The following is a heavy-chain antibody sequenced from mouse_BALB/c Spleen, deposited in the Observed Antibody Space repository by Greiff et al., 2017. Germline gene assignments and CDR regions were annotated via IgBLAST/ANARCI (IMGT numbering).Heavy chain of an antibody. CDR2: IDPENGDT. Sequence: EVKLMESGAELVRSGASVKLSCTASGFNIKDYYMHWVKQRPEQGLEWIGWIDPENGDTEYAPKFQGKATMTADTSSNTAYLQLSSLTSEDTAVYYCNAGLRNAMDYWGQGTSVTVSS. V-gene: IGHV14-4*02. D-gene: IGHD3-1*01. CDR1: GFNIKDYY. J-gene: IGHJ4*01. CDR3: NAGLRNAMDY.